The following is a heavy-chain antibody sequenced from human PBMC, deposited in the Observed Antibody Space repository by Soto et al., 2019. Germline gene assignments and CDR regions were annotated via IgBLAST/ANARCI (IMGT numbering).Heavy chain of an antibody. Sequence: QVQLQQWGAGLLKPPETLSLTCAVYGGSFSGYSWTWIRQPPGKGLEWIGEINHSGSTNYNPSLKSRVTVSVDPSKNQFSLKLTSVTAADTAVYYCATASFGLHYFDYWGQGTLVTVSS. J-gene: IGHJ4*02. D-gene: IGHD3-3*01. CDR3: ATASFGLHYFDY. CDR1: GGSFSGYS. V-gene: IGHV4-34*01. CDR2: INHSGST.